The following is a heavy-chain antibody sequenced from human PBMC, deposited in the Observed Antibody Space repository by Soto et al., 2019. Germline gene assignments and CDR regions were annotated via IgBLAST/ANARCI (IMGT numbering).Heavy chain of an antibody. Sequence: QVQLVQSGAEVKKPGASVKISCEASGYTSTGYVMHWVRQAPGQRPEWMGWISTGTGNTRSSQRFQGRVTFTGDASASTFYMGLSSLTFEDTAVYYCAREGINARIRPWGDAFDIWGQGTMVTVSS. V-gene: IGHV1-3*04. D-gene: IGHD6-6*01. CDR2: ISTGTGNT. CDR1: GYTSTGYV. J-gene: IGHJ3*02. CDR3: AREGINARIRPWGDAFDI.